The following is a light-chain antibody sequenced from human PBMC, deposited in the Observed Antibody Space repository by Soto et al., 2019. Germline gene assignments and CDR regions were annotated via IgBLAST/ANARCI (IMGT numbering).Light chain of an antibody. CDR2: DVS. J-gene: IGLJ2*01. Sequence: QSALTQPASVSGSPGQSITISCTGTSSDVGGYNYVSWYQQHPGKAPKLMIYDVSNRPSGVSNRFSGSKSGNTASLTISGLQAEDEADYYCSSYTSSSTYVVFGGGTKLTVX. CDR3: SSYTSSSTYVV. CDR1: SSDVGGYNY. V-gene: IGLV2-14*01.